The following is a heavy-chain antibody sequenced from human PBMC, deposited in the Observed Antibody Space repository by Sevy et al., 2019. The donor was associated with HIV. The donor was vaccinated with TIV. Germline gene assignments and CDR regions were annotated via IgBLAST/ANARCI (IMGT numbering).Heavy chain of an antibody. J-gene: IGHJ6*02. CDR3: ARAQPKYYYYGMDV. Sequence: SETLSLTCAVSGGSISSSNWWSWVRQPPGKGLEWIGEIYHSGSTNYNPSLKSRVTISVDKSKNQLSLKLSSVTAADTAVYYCARAQPKYYYYGMDVWGQGTTVTVSS. CDR2: IYHSGST. CDR1: GGSISSSNW. V-gene: IGHV4-4*02.